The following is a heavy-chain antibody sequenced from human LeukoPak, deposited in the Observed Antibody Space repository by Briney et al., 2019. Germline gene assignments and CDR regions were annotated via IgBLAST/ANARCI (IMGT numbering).Heavy chain of an antibody. D-gene: IGHD2/OR15-2a*01. CDR2: MSPSGTT. Sequence: SETLSLTCTVSGGYTGSRYWSWIRQPAGKGLEWIGRMSPSGTTHYNPSLGSRVTMSVDTSKNYFSLRLSSVTAADTAVYYCARDFYASGFYFWFDPWGQGMLVTVSS. CDR1: GGYTGSRY. CDR3: ARDFYASGFYFWFDP. J-gene: IGHJ5*02. V-gene: IGHV4-4*07.